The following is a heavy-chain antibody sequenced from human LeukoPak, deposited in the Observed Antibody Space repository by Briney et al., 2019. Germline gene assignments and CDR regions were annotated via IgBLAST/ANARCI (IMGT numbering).Heavy chain of an antibody. CDR1: GFTFSSYS. CDR3: ARVPLNYYGSGSTNGYYFDY. D-gene: IGHD3-10*01. CDR2: ISSSSSYI. J-gene: IGHJ4*02. V-gene: IGHV3-21*01. Sequence: GGSLRLSCAAPGFTFSSYSMNWVRQAPGKGLEWVSSISSSSSYIYYADSVKGRFTISRDNAKNSLYLQMNSLRAEDTAVYYCARVPLNYYGSGSTNGYYFDYWGQGTLVTVSS.